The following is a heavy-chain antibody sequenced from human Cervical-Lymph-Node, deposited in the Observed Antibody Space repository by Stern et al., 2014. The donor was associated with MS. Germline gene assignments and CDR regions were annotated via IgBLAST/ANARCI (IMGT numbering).Heavy chain of an antibody. CDR2: ISASGAGT. J-gene: IGHJ4*02. CDR1: GFTFRSYA. D-gene: IGHD6-13*01. Sequence: EVQLVESGGGLVQPGGSLRISCTASGFTFRSYAMSWVRQAPGKGLEWVSTISASGAGTFNGDSVRGRFTISRDNSRSMCYLQIDSLTVEDTALYYCAKGMGQQQIFDSWGQGTLVTVSS. V-gene: IGHV3-23*02. CDR3: AKGMGQQQIFDS.